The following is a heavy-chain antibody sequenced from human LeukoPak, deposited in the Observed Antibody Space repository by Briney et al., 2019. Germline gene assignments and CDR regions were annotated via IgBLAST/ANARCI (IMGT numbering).Heavy chain of an antibody. V-gene: IGHV3-21*01. J-gene: IGHJ4*02. CDR2: ISSRSSYI. D-gene: IGHD2-8*02. Sequence: PGGSLRLSCAASGFTFSNYNMNWVRQAPGKGLEWVSSISSRSSYIYYTDSVKGRSTISSDNTKNSLYLQMNSLRAEATAVYYCARDSPSGTAGYWGQGTLVTVSS. CDR1: GFTFSNYN. CDR3: ARDSPSGTAGY.